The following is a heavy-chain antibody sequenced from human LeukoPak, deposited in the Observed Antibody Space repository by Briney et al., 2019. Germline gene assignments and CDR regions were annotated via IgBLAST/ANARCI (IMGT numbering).Heavy chain of an antibody. D-gene: IGHD3-10*01. J-gene: IGHJ4*02. CDR3: ARDLYYYGSGSYWFDY. Sequence: PSETLSLTCTVSGGSISSYYWSWIRQPAGKGLEWIGRIYTSGSTNCNPSLKSRVTMSVDTSKNQFSLKLSSVTAADTAVYYCARDLYYYGSGSYWFDYWGQGTLVTVSS. V-gene: IGHV4-4*07. CDR2: IYTSGST. CDR1: GGSISSYY.